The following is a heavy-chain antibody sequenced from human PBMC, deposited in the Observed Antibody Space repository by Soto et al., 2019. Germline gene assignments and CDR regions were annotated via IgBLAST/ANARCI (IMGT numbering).Heavy chain of an antibody. D-gene: IGHD3-3*01. CDR2: IVVGSGNT. CDR3: ARDRATYYDFWSGYFKDY. Sequence: SVKVSCKASGFTFTSSAVQWVRQARGQRLEWIGWIVVGSGNTNYAQKFQERVTITRDMSTSTAYMELSSLRSEDTAVYYCARDRATYYDFWSGYFKDYWGQGTLVTVSS. CDR1: GFTFTSSA. V-gene: IGHV1-58*01. J-gene: IGHJ4*02.